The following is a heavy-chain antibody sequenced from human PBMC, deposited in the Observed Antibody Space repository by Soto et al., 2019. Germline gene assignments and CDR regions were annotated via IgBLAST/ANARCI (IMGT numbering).Heavy chain of an antibody. Sequence: PSETLSLTCTVSGGSISSYYWSWIRQPPGKGLEWIGYIYYSGSTNYNPSLKSRVTISVDTSKNQFSLKLSSVTAADTAVYYCASNWMKDAFDIWGQGTMVTVSS. CDR3: ASNWMKDAFDI. J-gene: IGHJ3*02. V-gene: IGHV4-59*08. CDR1: GGSISSYY. CDR2: IYYSGST. D-gene: IGHD1-20*01.